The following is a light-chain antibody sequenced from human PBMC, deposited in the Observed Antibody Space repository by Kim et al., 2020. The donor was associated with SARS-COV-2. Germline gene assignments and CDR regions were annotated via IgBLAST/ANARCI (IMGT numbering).Light chain of an antibody. V-gene: IGKV1-9*01. J-gene: IGKJ4*01. Sequence: SVGDRVTITCRASQGISSYLAWYQQKPGKAPKLLIYAASTLQSGVPSRFSGSGSVTDFTLTISSLQPEDFATYYCQQLNSYPRLTFGGGTKVDIK. CDR1: QGISSY. CDR2: AAS. CDR3: QQLNSYPRLT.